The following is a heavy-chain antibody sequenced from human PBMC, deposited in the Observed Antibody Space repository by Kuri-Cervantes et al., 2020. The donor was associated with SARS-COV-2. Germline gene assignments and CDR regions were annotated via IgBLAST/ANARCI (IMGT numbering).Heavy chain of an antibody. V-gene: IGHV4-59*01. D-gene: IGHD6-19*01. CDR2: IYYSGST. CDR1: GGSISSYY. J-gene: IGHJ5*02. Sequence: SETLSLTCTVSGGSISSYYWSWIRQPPGKGLEWIGYIYYSGSTNYNPSLKSRVTITVDTSKNQFSLKLSSVTAADTAVYYCARDRRDSSGCANWFDPWGHGTLVTVSS. CDR3: ARDRRDSSGCANWFDP.